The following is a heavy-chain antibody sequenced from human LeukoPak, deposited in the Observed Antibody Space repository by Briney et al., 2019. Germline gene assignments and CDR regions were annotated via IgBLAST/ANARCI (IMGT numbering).Heavy chain of an antibody. D-gene: IGHD3-16*01. CDR2: ISSSGSTI. CDR1: GFTFSSYE. V-gene: IGHV3-48*03. J-gene: IGHJ6*03. Sequence: GGSLRLSCAASGFTFSSYEMNWVRQAPGKGLEWVSYISSSGSTIYYADSVKGRFTISRDNAKNSLYLQMNSLRAEDTAVYYCARALTGDYYYYYMDVWGKGTTVTVSS. CDR3: ARALTGDYYYYYMDV.